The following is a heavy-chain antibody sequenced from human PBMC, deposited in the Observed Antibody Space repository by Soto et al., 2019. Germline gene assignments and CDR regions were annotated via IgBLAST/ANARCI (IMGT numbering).Heavy chain of an antibody. D-gene: IGHD2-2*01. CDR2: ISGSGGST. CDR3: ATRRVVPAANRREDY. CDR1: GFTFSSYA. V-gene: IGHV3-23*01. J-gene: IGHJ4*02. Sequence: EVQLLESGGGLVQPGGSLRLSCAASGFTFSSYAMSWVRQAPGKGLEWVSAISGSGGSTYYADSVKGRFTISRDNFKNTLYLQMNSLRAEDTAVYYCATRRVVPAANRREDYWGQGTLVTVSS.